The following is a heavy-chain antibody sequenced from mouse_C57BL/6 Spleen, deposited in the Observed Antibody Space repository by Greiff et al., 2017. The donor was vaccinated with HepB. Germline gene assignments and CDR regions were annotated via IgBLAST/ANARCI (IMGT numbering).Heavy chain of an antibody. V-gene: IGHV5-17*01. D-gene: IGHD2-3*01. Sequence: DVMLVESGGGLVKPGGSPKLSCAASGFTFSDYGMHWVRQAPEKGLEWVAYISSGSSTIYYADTVKGRFTISRDNAKNTLFLQMTSLRSEDTAMYYCARGRWLLSFAYWGQGTLVTVSA. CDR3: ARGRWLLSFAY. CDR2: ISSGSSTI. CDR1: GFTFSDYG. J-gene: IGHJ3*01.